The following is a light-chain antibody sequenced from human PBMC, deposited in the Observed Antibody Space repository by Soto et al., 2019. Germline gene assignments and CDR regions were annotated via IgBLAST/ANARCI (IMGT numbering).Light chain of an antibody. CDR2: TAS. V-gene: IGKV1-39*01. CDR3: QQSYSVPWS. Sequence: IQKIRSPSSMYATLGDRVMFTCRASQSISSYLNWYQQKPGKAPKLLMYTASSLQSGVPSRFSGSGSGTDFTLTIISLQPEDFATYYCQQSYSVPWSFGQR. J-gene: IGKJ1*01. CDR1: QSISSY.